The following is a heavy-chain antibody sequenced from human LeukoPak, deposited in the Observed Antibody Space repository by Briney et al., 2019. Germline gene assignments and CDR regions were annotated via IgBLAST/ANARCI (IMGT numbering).Heavy chain of an antibody. Sequence: GGSLRLSCAASGFTFSSYWMSWVRQAPGKGLEWVSAISGSGGSTYYADSVKGRFTISRDNSKNTLYLQMNSLRAEDTAVYYCAKLRISNYYDSSGSQFDYWGQGTLVTVSS. D-gene: IGHD3-22*01. J-gene: IGHJ4*02. CDR2: ISGSGGST. CDR1: GFTFSSYW. CDR3: AKLRISNYYDSSGSQFDY. V-gene: IGHV3-23*01.